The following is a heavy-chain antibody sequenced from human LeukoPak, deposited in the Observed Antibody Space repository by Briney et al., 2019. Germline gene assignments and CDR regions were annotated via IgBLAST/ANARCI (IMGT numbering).Heavy chain of an antibody. V-gene: IGHV1-69*13. J-gene: IGHJ4*02. CDR2: INPIFNIL. Sequence: GASVKVSCKASEGTFGAYSLDWVRQAPGQGLEWLGGINPIFNILNYAQKFRGRVTITADESTNTAYMDLSSLKSDDTAVNYCGGGRSLGELFFDSWGQGAWSPSPQ. CDR3: GGGRSLGELFFDS. CDR1: EGTFGAYS. D-gene: IGHD3-10*01.